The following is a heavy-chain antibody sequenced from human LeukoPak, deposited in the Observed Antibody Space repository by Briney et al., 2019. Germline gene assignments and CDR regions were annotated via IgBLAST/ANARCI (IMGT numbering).Heavy chain of an antibody. CDR2: ISYDGSNK. V-gene: IGHV3-30*18. CDR3: AKDPYGSGSYFDY. Sequence: GRSLRLFCAASGFTFSSYGMHWVRQAPGKGLEWVAVISYDGSNKYYADSVKGRFTISRDNSKNTLYLQMNSLRAEDTAVYYCAKDPYGSGSYFDYWGQGTLVTVSS. J-gene: IGHJ4*02. CDR1: GFTFSSYG. D-gene: IGHD3-10*01.